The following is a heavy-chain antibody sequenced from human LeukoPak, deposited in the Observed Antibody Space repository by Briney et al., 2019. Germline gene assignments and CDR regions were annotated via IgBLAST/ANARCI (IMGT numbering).Heavy chain of an antibody. Sequence: GGSLRLSCAASGFTLSSFAMTWVRQAPGKGLEWVSSITGNHGATYNIDSVKGRFTISRDNSQNTLYLQMNSLRAEDTAVYFCAKDQWLARAYFDSWGQGTLVTVSS. CDR2: ITGNHGAT. V-gene: IGHV3-23*01. CDR3: AKDQWLARAYFDS. D-gene: IGHD6-19*01. CDR1: GFTLSSFA. J-gene: IGHJ4*02.